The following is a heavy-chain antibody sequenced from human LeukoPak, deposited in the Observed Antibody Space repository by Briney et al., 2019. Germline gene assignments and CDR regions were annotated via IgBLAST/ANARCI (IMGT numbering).Heavy chain of an antibody. Sequence: SVKVSCKASRFTFTTSPIQWVRQGRGQRLEWIGWIVVGNNNTNYAQKFQERVTFTRDMSTSTAYMELSSLRSEDTAVYYCAVDANYCSGGSCYSYDYWGQGTLVTVSS. D-gene: IGHD2-15*01. CDR1: RFTFTTSP. CDR3: AVDANYCSGGSCYSYDY. J-gene: IGHJ4*02. CDR2: IVVGNNNT. V-gene: IGHV1-58*02.